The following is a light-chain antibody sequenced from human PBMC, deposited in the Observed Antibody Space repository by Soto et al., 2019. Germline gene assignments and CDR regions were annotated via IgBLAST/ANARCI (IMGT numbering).Light chain of an antibody. Sequence: HSALTQPRSVSGSPGQSVTISCTGTSSDVGGYNYVSWYQQYPGKAPKLMIYDVNKWPSGVPDRFSGSKSGTTASLTISGLQAEDEADYYCCSYAGSYTWVFGGGTKLTVL. CDR2: DVN. V-gene: IGLV2-11*01. J-gene: IGLJ3*02. CDR3: CSYAGSYTWV. CDR1: SSDVGGYNY.